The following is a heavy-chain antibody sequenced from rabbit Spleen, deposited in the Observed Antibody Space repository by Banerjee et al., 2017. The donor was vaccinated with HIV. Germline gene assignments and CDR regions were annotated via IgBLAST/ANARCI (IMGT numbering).Heavy chain of an antibody. CDR2: IWTGGSGT. Sequence: QEQLVESGGGLVQPEGSLTLTCTASGFSFSSSYYMCWVRQAPGKGLEWIVCIWTGGSGTWYANWAKGRFTISKTSSTTVTLQMTSLTVADTATYFCAREVLYAAYAGFGDATIYYFDLWGQGTLVTV. CDR1: GFSFSSSYY. D-gene: IGHD6-1*01. J-gene: IGHJ4*01. CDR3: AREVLYAAYAGFGDATIYYFDL. V-gene: IGHV1S45*01.